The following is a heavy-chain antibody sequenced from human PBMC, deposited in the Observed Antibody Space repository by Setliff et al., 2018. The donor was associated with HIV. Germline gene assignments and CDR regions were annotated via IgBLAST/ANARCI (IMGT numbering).Heavy chain of an antibody. CDR2: IDPSGGST. V-gene: IGHV1-46*01. CDR1: GYTFTSCF. D-gene: IGHD2-2*01. Sequence: ASVKVSCKASGYTFTSCFMHWVRQAPGQGLEWMGIIDPSGGSTNYAQKFQGRLTMTTDTSTSTAYMELRSLRSDDTAVYYCARGQRRVVPAADWGQGTLVTVSS. J-gene: IGHJ4*02. CDR3: ARGQRRVVPAAD.